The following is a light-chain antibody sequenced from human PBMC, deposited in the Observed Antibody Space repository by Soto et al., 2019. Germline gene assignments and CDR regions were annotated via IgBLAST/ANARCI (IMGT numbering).Light chain of an antibody. Sequence: QSVLTQPPSVSAAPGEKVTISCSGRTSNIVNNFVSWYRQLPGAAPQLLIHTNNKRPSGVSDRFSGSKSGSSATLGITGLQTGDEAHYYCGTWDYSVTAFVFGGGTKPPS. CDR3: GTWDYSVTAFV. J-gene: IGLJ2*01. CDR1: TSNIVNNF. V-gene: IGLV1-51*01. CDR2: TNN.